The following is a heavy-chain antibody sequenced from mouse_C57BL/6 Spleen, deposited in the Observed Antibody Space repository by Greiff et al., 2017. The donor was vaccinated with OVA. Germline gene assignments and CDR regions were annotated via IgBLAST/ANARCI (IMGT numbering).Heavy chain of an antibody. Sequence: DVKLVESGGDLVKPGGSLKLSCAASGFTFSSYGMSWVRQTPDKRLEWVATISSGGSYTYYPDSVKGRFTISRDNAKNTLYLQMSSLKSEDTAMYYCARREGSAGPWFAYWGQGTLVTVSA. D-gene: IGHD6-1*01. CDR1: GFTFSSYG. V-gene: IGHV5-6*02. J-gene: IGHJ3*01. CDR2: ISSGGSYT. CDR3: ARREGSAGPWFAY.